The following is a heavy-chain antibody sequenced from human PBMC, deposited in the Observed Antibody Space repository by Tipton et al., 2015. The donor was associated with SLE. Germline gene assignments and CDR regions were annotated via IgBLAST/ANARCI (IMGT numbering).Heavy chain of an antibody. Sequence: TLSLTCAVYGGSFSGYYWSWIRQPPGKGLEWIGEINHSGSTNYNPSLKSRVTISVDTTKNQFSLRLSSVTAADTAVYYCARFQTLISPFDFWGRGILVTVSS. CDR1: GGSFSGYY. CDR2: INHSGST. J-gene: IGHJ4*02. V-gene: IGHV4-34*01. D-gene: IGHD2/OR15-2a*01. CDR3: ARFQTLISPFDF.